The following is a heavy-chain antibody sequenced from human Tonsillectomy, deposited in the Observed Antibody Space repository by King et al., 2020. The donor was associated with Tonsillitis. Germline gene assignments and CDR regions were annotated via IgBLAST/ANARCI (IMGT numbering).Heavy chain of an antibody. CDR1: GYSFTGYY. CDR2: IYPDSGDS. Sequence: VQLVESGAEMRKPGASVKVSCRASGYSFTGYYMHWVRQAPGRGLVWMGWIYPDSGDSNYAQKFQGRVTMTTDTSITTAYMELNSLTPDDTALYFCVTGSLRGPYYFDYWGQGTLVTVSS. V-gene: IGHV1-2*02. J-gene: IGHJ4*02. D-gene: IGHD1-14*01. CDR3: VTGSLRGPYYFDY.